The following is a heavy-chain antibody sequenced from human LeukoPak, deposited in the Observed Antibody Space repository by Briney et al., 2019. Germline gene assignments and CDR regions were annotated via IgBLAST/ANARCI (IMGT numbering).Heavy chain of an antibody. J-gene: IGHJ4*02. Sequence: SENLSLTCAVYGGSLSGYYWSWIRQHPGKGLEWIGYIYYSGSTYYNPSLKSRVTMSVDTSKNQFSLMLSSVTAADTAVYYCASESDILTGYYGLFDYWGQGTLVTVSS. V-gene: IGHV4-31*11. CDR2: IYYSGST. CDR1: GGSLSGYY. CDR3: ASESDILTGYYGLFDY. D-gene: IGHD3-9*01.